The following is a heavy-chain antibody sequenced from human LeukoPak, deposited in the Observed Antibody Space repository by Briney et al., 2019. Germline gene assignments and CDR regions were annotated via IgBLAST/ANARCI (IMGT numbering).Heavy chain of an antibody. CDR2: ISSSGSTI. D-gene: IGHD2-15*01. CDR1: GFTFSDYY. Sequence: GGSLRLSCAASGFTFSDYYMSWIRQAPGKGLEWVSYISSSGSTIYYADSVKGRFTTSRDNAKNSLYLQMNSLRAEDTAVYYCARSYCSGGSCYYPYYWGQGTLVTVSS. V-gene: IGHV3-11*04. J-gene: IGHJ4*02. CDR3: ARSYCSGGSCYYPYY.